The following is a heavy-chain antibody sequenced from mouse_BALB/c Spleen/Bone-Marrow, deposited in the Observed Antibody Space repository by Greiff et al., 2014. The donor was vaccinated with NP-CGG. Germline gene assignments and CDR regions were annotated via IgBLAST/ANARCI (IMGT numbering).Heavy chain of an antibody. CDR3: ARSEGIYYYGSSYAMDY. D-gene: IGHD1-1*01. CDR1: DYSFTDYY. Sequence: LVKTGASVKISCKASDYSFTDYYMHWVKQTHGKSLEWIGYISCYNGATSYNQKFKGKATFTVDTSSSTAYMQFSSLTSEDSAVYYCARSEGIYYYGSSYAMDYWGQGTSVTFSS. CDR2: ISCYNGAT. J-gene: IGHJ4*01. V-gene: IGHV1S34*01.